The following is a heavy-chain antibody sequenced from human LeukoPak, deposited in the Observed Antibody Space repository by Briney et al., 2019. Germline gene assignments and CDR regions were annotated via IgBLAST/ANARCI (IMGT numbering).Heavy chain of an antibody. CDR1: GFIFSSYS. CDR3: ARVTYYYDSSGFRTFDY. CDR2: ISSSSSYI. V-gene: IGHV3-21*01. D-gene: IGHD3-22*01. Sequence: PGGSLRLSCAASGFIFSSYSMNWVRQAPGKGLEWVSSISSSSSYIYYADSVKGRFTISRDNAKNSLYLQMNSLRAEDTAVYYCARVTYYYDSSGFRTFDYWGQGTLVTVSS. J-gene: IGHJ4*02.